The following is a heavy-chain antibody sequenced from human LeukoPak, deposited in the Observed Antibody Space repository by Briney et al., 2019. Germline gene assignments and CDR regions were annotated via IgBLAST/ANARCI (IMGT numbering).Heavy chain of an antibody. J-gene: IGHJ3*02. Sequence: GASVKVSCKASGGTFSSYAISWVRQAPGQGLEWMGWINPNSGGRKFAQQYQGRLTLTWDTSITAVSMELSNLKYDDTAVYFCARRSYDIWGQGTMVTVSS. D-gene: IGHD3-10*01. CDR1: GGTFSSYA. V-gene: IGHV1-2*02. CDR2: INPNSGGR. CDR3: ARRSYDI.